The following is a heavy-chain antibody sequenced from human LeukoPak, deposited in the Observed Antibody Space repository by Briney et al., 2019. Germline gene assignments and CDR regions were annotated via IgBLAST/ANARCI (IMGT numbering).Heavy chain of an antibody. CDR3: AGAQGISARW. J-gene: IGHJ4*02. D-gene: IGHD6-6*01. Sequence: PGRSLRLSCAASGLTVSSNYMNWVRQAPGKGLEWVSVIYSDGNTYYADSVQGRFTISRDNSKNTLYLQMNSLRAEDTAVYYCAGAQGISARWWGQGTLVTVSS. V-gene: IGHV3-53*01. CDR1: GLTVSSNY. CDR2: IYSDGNT.